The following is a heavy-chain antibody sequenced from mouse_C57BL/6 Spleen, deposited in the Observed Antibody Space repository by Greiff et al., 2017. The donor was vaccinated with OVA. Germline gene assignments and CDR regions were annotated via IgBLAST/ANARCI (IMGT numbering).Heavy chain of an antibody. D-gene: IGHD1-1*01. V-gene: IGHV5-6*01. CDR3: ARQGTTVVARYWYFDV. Sequence: EVHLVESGGDLVKPGGSLKLSCAASGFTFSSYGMSWVRQTPDKRLEWVATISSGGSYTYYPDSVKGRFTISRDNAKNTLYLQMSSLKSEDTAMYYCARQGTTVVARYWYFDVWGTGTTVTVSS. J-gene: IGHJ1*03. CDR1: GFTFSSYG. CDR2: ISSGGSYT.